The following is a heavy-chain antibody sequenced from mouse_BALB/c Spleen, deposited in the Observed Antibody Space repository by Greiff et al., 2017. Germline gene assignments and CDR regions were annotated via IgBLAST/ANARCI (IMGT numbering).Heavy chain of an antibody. V-gene: IGHV14-3*02. J-gene: IGHJ3*01. CDR1: GFNIKDTY. CDR2: IDPANGNT. Sequence: EVKLVESGAELVKPGASVKLSCTASGFNIKDTYMHWVKQRPEQGLEWIGRIDPANGNTKYDPKFQGKATITADTSSNTAYLQLSSLTSEDTAVYYCAPYYYGSSGFAYWGQGTLVTVSA. CDR3: APYYYGSSGFAY. D-gene: IGHD1-1*01.